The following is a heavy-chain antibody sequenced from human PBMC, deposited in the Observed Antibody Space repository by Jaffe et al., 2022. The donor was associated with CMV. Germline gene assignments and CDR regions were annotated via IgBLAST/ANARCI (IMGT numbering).Heavy chain of an antibody. CDR1: GFTFDDYA. CDR2: ISWNSGSI. D-gene: IGHD3-10*01. Sequence: EVQLVESGGGLVQPGRSLRLSCAASGFTFDDYAMHWVRQAPGKGLEWVSGISWNSGSIGYADSVKGRFTISRDNAKNSLYLQMNSLRAEDTALYYCAKDIGALYYGSGSRRPKYYYYYGMDVWGQGTTVTVSS. J-gene: IGHJ6*02. CDR3: AKDIGALYYGSGSRRPKYYYYYGMDV. V-gene: IGHV3-9*01.